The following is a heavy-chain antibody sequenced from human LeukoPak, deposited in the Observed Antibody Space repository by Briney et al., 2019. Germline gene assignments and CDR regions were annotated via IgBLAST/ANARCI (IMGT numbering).Heavy chain of an antibody. Sequence: PGGSLRLSCAASGFTFSSYGMHWVRQAPGKGLEWVAFIRYDGSNKHYADSVKGRFTISGDNSKNTLYLQMNSLRAEDTAVYYCAKDRETWVRSMMAPAAVDYWGQETLVTVSS. CDR2: IRYDGSNK. J-gene: IGHJ4*02. D-gene: IGHD2-2*01. V-gene: IGHV3-30*02. CDR3: AKDRETWVRSMMAPAAVDY. CDR1: GFTFSSYG.